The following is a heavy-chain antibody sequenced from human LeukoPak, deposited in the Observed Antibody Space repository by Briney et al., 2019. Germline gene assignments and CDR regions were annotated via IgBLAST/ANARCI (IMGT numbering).Heavy chain of an antibody. CDR1: GYTFTSYY. CDR3: ARMLYYYDSSGPLGWFDP. Sequence: ASVKVSCKASGYTFTSYYMHWVRQAPGQGLGWMGIINPSGGSTSYAQKFQGRVTMTRDTSTSTVYMELSSLRSEDTAVYYCARMLYYYDSSGPLGWFDPWGQGTLVTVSS. J-gene: IGHJ5*02. D-gene: IGHD3-22*01. V-gene: IGHV1-46*01. CDR2: INPSGGST.